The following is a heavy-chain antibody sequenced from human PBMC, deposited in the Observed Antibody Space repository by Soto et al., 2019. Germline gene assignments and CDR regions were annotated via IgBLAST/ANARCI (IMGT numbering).Heavy chain of an antibody. CDR3: ARVNYDFWSGYYTLTGGWFDP. V-gene: IGHV1-2*02. D-gene: IGHD3-3*01. CDR2: INPNSGGT. CDR1: GYTFTGHY. Sequence: GASVKVSCKASGYTFTGHYMHWVRQAPGQGLEWMGWINPNSGGTNYAQKFQGRVTMTRDTSISTAYMELSRLRSDDTAVYYCARVNYDFWSGYYTLTGGWFDPWGQGTLVTVSS. J-gene: IGHJ5*02.